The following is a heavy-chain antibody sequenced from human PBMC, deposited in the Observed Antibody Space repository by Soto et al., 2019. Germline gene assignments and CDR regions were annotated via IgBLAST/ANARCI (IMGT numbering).Heavy chain of an antibody. CDR2: IYSGGST. CDR3: ARDRVGASNHYYYYGMDV. J-gene: IGHJ6*02. Sequence: EVQLVETGGGLIQPGGSLRLSCAASGFTVSSNYMSWVRQAPGKGLEWVSVIYSGGSTYYADSVKGRFTISRDNSKNTLYLQMNSLRAEDTAVYYCARDRVGASNHYYYYGMDVCGQGTTVTVSS. CDR1: GFTVSSNY. V-gene: IGHV3-53*02. D-gene: IGHD1-26*01.